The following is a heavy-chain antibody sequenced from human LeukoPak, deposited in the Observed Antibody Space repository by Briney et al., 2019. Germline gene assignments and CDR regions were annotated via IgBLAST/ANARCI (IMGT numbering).Heavy chain of an antibody. V-gene: IGHV4-34*12. Sequence: SETLSLTCAVYGGSFSDYYWNWFRQSPATGLEWFGEIIHSGSIKHNPSYKSRVTISLVTSKHQFSLKLGSVTAADTAVYYCARNWDGAIDYWGQGTLVTVSS. CDR3: ARNWDGAIDY. J-gene: IGHJ4*02. CDR2: IIHSGSI. D-gene: IGHD4/OR15-4a*01. CDR1: GGSFSDYY.